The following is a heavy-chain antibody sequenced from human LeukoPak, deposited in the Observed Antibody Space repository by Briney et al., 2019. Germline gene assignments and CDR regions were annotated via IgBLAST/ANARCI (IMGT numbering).Heavy chain of an antibody. CDR1: GFTFSSYA. CDR3: AKSGYNRFDY. D-gene: IGHD5-24*01. Sequence: RPGGSLRLSCAASGFTFSSYAMHWVRQAPGKGLEWVAVISYDGSNKYYADSVKGRFTISRDNSKNTLYLQMNSLRADDTAVYYCAKSGYNRFDYWGQGTLVTVSS. CDR2: ISYDGSNK. V-gene: IGHV3-30*04. J-gene: IGHJ4*02.